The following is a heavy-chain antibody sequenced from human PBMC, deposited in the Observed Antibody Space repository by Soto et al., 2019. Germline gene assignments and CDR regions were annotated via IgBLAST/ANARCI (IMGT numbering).Heavy chain of an antibody. CDR2: IIPIFGTA. CDR3: ARGTTIMVRGVMDAFDI. Sequence: QVQLVQSGAEVKKPGSSVKVSCKASGGTFSSYAISWVRQAPGQGLEWIGGIIPIFGTANYAQKFQGRVTITADESTSTAYMELSSLRSEDTAVYYCARGTTIMVRGVMDAFDIWGQGTMVTVSS. V-gene: IGHV1-69*01. J-gene: IGHJ3*02. D-gene: IGHD3-10*01. CDR1: GGTFSSYA.